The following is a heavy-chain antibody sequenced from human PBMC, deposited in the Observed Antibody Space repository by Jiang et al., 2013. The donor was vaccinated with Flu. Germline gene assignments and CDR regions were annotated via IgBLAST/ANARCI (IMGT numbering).Heavy chain of an antibody. CDR1: GFTFSSYW. CDR2: INSDGSST. V-gene: IGHV3-74*01. D-gene: IGHD3-10*01. CDR3: ASRGIYYYYYGMDV. J-gene: IGHJ6*02. Sequence: LSCAASGFTFSSYWMHWVRQAPGKGLVWVSRINSDGSSTSYADSVKGRFTISRDNAKNTLYLQMNSLRAEDTAVYYCASRGIYYYYYGMDVWGQGTTVTVSS.